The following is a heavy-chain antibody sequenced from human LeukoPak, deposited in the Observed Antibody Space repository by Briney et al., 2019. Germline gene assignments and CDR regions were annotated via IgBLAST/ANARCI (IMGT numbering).Heavy chain of an antibody. D-gene: IGHD5-12*01. CDR3: ARGLNSGYVRL. Sequence: SQTLSLTCAVYGGSFSGYYWSWIRQPPGKGLEWIGEINHSGSTNYNPSLKSRVTISVDTSKNQFSLKLSSVTAADTAVYYCARGLNSGYVRLWGQGTLVTVSS. CDR2: INHSGST. CDR1: GGSFSGYY. V-gene: IGHV4-34*01. J-gene: IGHJ4*02.